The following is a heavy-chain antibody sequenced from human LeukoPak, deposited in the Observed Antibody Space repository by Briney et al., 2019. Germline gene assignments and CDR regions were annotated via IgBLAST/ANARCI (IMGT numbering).Heavy chain of an antibody. V-gene: IGHV3-21*01. CDR3: ASDLFGDYAIDY. Sequence: GGSLRLSCAASGFTFSSYSMNWVRQAPGKGLEWVSYISSSSDYIYYADSVKGRFTISRDNAKNSLYLQMNSLRAEDTAVYYCASDLFGDYAIDYWGQGTLVPVSS. D-gene: IGHD4-17*01. CDR1: GFTFSSYS. J-gene: IGHJ4*02. CDR2: ISSSSDYI.